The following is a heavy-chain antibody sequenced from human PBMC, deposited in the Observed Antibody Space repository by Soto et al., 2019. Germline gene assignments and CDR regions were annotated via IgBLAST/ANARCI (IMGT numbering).Heavy chain of an antibody. Sequence: PSETLSLTCTVSGGSISSGGYYWSWIRQHPGKGLEWIGYIHYSGSTYYNPSLKSRVTISVDTSKNQFSLKLSSVTAADTAVYYCARVGRYCSGGSCFAFDIWGQGTMVTVSS. J-gene: IGHJ3*02. CDR3: ARVGRYCSGGSCFAFDI. CDR2: IHYSGST. CDR1: GGSISSGGYY. D-gene: IGHD2-15*01. V-gene: IGHV4-31*03.